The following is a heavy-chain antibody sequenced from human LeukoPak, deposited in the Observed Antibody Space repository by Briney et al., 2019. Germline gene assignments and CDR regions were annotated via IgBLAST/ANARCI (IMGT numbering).Heavy chain of an antibody. Sequence: GGSLRLSCAASGFTFSSYWMTWVRQAPGKELEWVANIKRDGSKENYVDSVKGRFTFSRDNAENSLFLQMNSLRAEDTAVYYCARDSTPYTSDCYYDAFDVWGPGTMVTVSS. CDR3: ARDSTPYTSDCYYDAFDV. CDR1: GFTFSSYW. D-gene: IGHD6-19*01. CDR2: IKRDGSKE. J-gene: IGHJ3*01. V-gene: IGHV3-7*01.